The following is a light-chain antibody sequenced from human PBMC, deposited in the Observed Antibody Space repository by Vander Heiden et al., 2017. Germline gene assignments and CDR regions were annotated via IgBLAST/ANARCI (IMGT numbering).Light chain of an antibody. CDR3: CSYAGSSTYV. CDR2: EVS. CDR1: SSDVGSYNL. Sequence: SALTQPAPVPGSPGQSITISCTGTSSDVGSYNLVSWYQQHPGKAPKLMIYEVSKRPAGGSNRFSGSKSGNTASLTISGLQAEDEADYYCCSYAGSSTYVFGTGTKVTVL. J-gene: IGLJ1*01. V-gene: IGLV2-23*02.